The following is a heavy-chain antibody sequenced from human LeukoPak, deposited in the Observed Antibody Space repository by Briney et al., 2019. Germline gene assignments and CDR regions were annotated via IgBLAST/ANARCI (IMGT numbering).Heavy chain of an antibody. Sequence: SETLSLTCTVSGGSISSGSYYWSWIRQPAGKGLEWIGRIYTSGSTNYNPSLKSRVTISVDKSKNQFSLKLSSVTAADTAVYYCARAVPNIVVVVAATRWFDPWGQGTLVTVSS. J-gene: IGHJ5*02. D-gene: IGHD2-15*01. CDR2: IYTSGST. CDR1: GGSISSGSYY. CDR3: ARAVPNIVVVVAATRWFDP. V-gene: IGHV4-61*02.